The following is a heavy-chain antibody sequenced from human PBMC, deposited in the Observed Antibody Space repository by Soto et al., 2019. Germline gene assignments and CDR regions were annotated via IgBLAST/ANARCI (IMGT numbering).Heavy chain of an antibody. V-gene: IGHV1-69*12. CDR1: GGTFSTYA. J-gene: IGHJ4*02. D-gene: IGHD5-18*01. Sequence: QVQLVQSGAEVKKPESSVKVSCKAPGGTFSTYAISWVRQAPGQGLEWMGGIIPMFGTANYAQRFKARVTITAAESRNTVYMELRSLRSEDTAVYFCASGIQLWLRRINNGYSGWGQGTLVTVSS. CDR3: ASGIQLWLRRINNGYSG. CDR2: IIPMFGTA.